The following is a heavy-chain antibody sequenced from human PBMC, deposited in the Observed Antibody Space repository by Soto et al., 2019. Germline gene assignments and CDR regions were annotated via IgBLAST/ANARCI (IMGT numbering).Heavy chain of an antibody. V-gene: IGHV1-69*01. CDR2: IIPIFGTA. J-gene: IGHJ6*02. Sequence: QVQLEQSGGEVKKPGSSVKVSCKASGVTFSKFIMTWVRQAPGLGLEWVGGIIPIFGTANYAQKFQGRVTITADESTSTSYLEVSNLRPEDTAVYYCAKVRYSSPMGYYYGMDVWGQGTAVTVSS. CDR1: GVTFSKFI. CDR3: AKVRYSSPMGYYYGMDV. D-gene: IGHD6-19*01.